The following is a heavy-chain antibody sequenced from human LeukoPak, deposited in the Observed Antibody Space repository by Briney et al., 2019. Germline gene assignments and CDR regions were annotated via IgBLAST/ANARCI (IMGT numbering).Heavy chain of an antibody. D-gene: IGHD6-19*01. V-gene: IGHV3-15*01. Sequence: GGSLRLSCAASGFTFSNAWMSWVRQAPGKGLEWVGRIKSKTDGGTTDYAAPVKGRFTISRDVSKNTLYLQMNSLKTEDTAVYYCTTDLDSSQWLAYYFDYWGQGTLVTASS. CDR3: TTDLDSSQWLAYYFDY. CDR2: IKSKTDGGTT. J-gene: IGHJ4*02. CDR1: GFTFSNAW.